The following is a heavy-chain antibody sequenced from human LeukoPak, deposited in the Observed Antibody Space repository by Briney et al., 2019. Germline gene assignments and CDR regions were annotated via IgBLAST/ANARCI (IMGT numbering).Heavy chain of an antibody. CDR1: GFTFSSYE. D-gene: IGHD3-10*01. Sequence: GGSLRLSCAASGFTFSSYEMNWVRQAPGKGLEWVSYISSSGSTIYYADSVKGRFTISRDNAKNSLYLQMNSLRADEDTAVYYCARSDRFPKGWGQGTLVTVSS. CDR2: ISSSGSTI. CDR3: ARSDRFPKG. J-gene: IGHJ4*02. V-gene: IGHV3-48*03.